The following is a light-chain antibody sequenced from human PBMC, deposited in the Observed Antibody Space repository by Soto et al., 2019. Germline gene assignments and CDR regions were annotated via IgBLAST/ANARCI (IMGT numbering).Light chain of an antibody. CDR2: DAS. V-gene: IGKV1-33*01. CDR1: QNIDTY. J-gene: IGKJ5*01. CDR3: QQYSHLIT. Sequence: DIQMAQAPPALSAFVGDRVTITWRASQNIDTYLNWYQQKLGKAPKLLIYDASNLETGVPSRFSGSGSGKDFTFTISSLQPEDIATYYCQQYSHLITFGQGTRLEIK.